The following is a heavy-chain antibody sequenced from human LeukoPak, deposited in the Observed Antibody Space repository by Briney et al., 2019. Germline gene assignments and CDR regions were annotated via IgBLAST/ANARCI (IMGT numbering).Heavy chain of an antibody. V-gene: IGHV3-33*01. CDR3: ARDWVYKIDY. CDR2: IWYDGSNS. Sequence: GGSLRLSCAASGFTFRSHGMHWVRQAPGKGLQWVGVIWYDGSNSYYADSVKGRFTISRDNSKNTLYLQMNSLRAEDTAVYYCARDWVYKIDYWGRGTLVTVSS. CDR1: GFTFRSHG. D-gene: IGHD5-24*01. J-gene: IGHJ4*02.